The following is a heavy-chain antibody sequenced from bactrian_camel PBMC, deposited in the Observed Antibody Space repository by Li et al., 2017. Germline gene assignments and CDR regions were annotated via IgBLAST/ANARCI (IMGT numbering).Heavy chain of an antibody. V-gene: IGHV3S53*01. J-gene: IGHJ4*01. Sequence: HVQLVESGGGSVQTGGSLRLSCAASGYRTNPCSMAWFRQAPGKERHIVATITPDGATFYLDSVKGRFTISHNNAENTLCLQLQMNSLKPEDTGMYYCAAAYKDPFSGGDCPYGPTSYQIWGQGTQVTVS. D-gene: IGHD1*01. CDR1: GYRTNPCS. CDR3: AAAYKDPFSGGDCPYGPTSYQI. CDR2: ITPDGAT.